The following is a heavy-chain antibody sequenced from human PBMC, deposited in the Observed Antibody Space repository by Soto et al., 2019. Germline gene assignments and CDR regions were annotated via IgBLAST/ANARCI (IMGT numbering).Heavy chain of an antibody. J-gene: IGHJ5*02. CDR3: ANGSNWFDP. CDR1: GGSISSNY. V-gene: IGHV4-59*01. CDR2: IHYSGGT. Sequence: QVQLQESGPGLVKPSETLSLTFTVSGGSISSNYWSWIRQSPGKGLEWIGYIHYSGGTNYNPSLKSRVTISKDTSKNQFSLNLSSVTAADTAMYYCANGSNWFDPWGQGTLVTVSS.